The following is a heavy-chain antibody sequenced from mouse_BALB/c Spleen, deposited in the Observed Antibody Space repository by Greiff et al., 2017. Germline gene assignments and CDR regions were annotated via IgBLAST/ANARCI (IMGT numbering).Heavy chain of an antibody. V-gene: IGHV1-80*01. Sequence: QVQLQQSGAELVRPGPSVKISCKASGYAFSSYWMNWVKQRPGQGLEWIGQIYPGDGDTNYNGKFKGKATLTADKSSSTAYMQLSSLTSEDSAVYFCARDYGNSPFAYWGQGTLVTVSA. CDR1: GYAFSSYW. CDR2: IYPGDGDT. CDR3: ARDYGNSPFAY. J-gene: IGHJ3*01. D-gene: IGHD2-1*01.